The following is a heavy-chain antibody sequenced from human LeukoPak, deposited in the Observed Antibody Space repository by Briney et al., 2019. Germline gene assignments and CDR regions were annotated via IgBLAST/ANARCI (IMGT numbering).Heavy chain of an antibody. Sequence: GGSLRLSCAASGLTFSSHWMHWVRQAPGKGLVWVSRITNDGSSTTYADSVKGRFTISRDNAKNMLYLQVNSLRAEDTAVYYCARGRPHGNDYWGQGTLVTVSS. D-gene: IGHD4-23*01. J-gene: IGHJ4*02. CDR2: ITNDGSST. V-gene: IGHV3-74*01. CDR3: ARGRPHGNDY. CDR1: GLTFSSHW.